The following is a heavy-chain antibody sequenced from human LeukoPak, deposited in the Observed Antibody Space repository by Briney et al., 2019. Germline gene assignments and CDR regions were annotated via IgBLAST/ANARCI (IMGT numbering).Heavy chain of an antibody. D-gene: IGHD2-15*01. J-gene: IGHJ3*02. Sequence: GEALKISFKGSGYSITSYWIGWVRQMPGKGVEGMVIIYHGDSYTRYSPSFQGQVNISADKSISTAYLQWSSLKASDTAMYYCARLVDAFDIWGQGTMVTVSS. CDR1: GYSITSYW. CDR3: ARLVDAFDI. V-gene: IGHV5-51*01. CDR2: IYHGDSYT.